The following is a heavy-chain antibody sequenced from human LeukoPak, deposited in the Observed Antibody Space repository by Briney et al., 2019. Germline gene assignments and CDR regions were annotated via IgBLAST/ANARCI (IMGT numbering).Heavy chain of an antibody. CDR1: GFTFSSNG. CDR3: AKDGAVAATTNFDY. D-gene: IGHD6-19*01. V-gene: IGHV3-30*18. J-gene: IGHJ4*02. CDR2: ISYDGSNK. Sequence: PGGSLRLSCAASGFTFSSNGIHWVRQAPGKGLEWVAVISYDGSNKYYADSVKGRFTISRDNSKNTLYLQMNSLRAEDAAVYYCAKDGAVAATTNFDYWGQGTLVTVSS.